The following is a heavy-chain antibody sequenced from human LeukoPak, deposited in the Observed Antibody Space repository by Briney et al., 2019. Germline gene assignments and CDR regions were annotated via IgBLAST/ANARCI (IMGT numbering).Heavy chain of an antibody. CDR2: IRSKANSYAT. CDR3: TRHLDIVRTQYYYYYMDV. V-gene: IGHV3-73*01. D-gene: IGHD2-15*01. J-gene: IGHJ6*03. Sequence: GGSLRLSCAASGFTFSGSAMHWVRQASGKGLEWVGRIRSKANSYATAYAASVKGRFTISRDDSKNTAYLQMNSLKTEDTAVYYCTRHLDIVRTQYYYYYMDVWGKGTTVTMSS. CDR1: GFTFSGSA.